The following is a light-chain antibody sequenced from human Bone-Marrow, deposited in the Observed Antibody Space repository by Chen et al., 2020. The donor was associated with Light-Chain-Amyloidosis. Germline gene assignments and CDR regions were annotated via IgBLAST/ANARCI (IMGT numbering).Light chain of an antibody. CDR1: QSLVHSNGNTY. Sequence: DVLMTQSPLSLPVTLGQPASISCRSSQSLVHSNGNTYLNWFRQRPGQSPRRLIYQVSNRDSGVPDRFSGSGSGTDFILKISKVEAEDVGVYYCMQGTHWPPFTFGPGTKVDIK. CDR2: QVS. J-gene: IGKJ3*01. CDR3: MQGTHWPPFT. V-gene: IGKV2-30*02.